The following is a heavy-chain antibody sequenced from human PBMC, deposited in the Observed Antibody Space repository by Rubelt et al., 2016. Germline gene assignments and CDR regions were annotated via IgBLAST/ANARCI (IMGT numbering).Heavy chain of an antibody. CDR2: IDTNGGTT. J-gene: IGHJ4*02. CDR1: GFTFSSYA. D-gene: IGHD6-19*01. Sequence: EVQLVESGGGLAQPGGSLRLSCAASGFTFSSYAMHWVRQAPGKGLEYVSGIDTNGGTTYYADSVKGRFTISRDNSKNTLYVQMSSLRAEDTAVYYCQVAVANTLYWGQGTLVTVSS. CDR3: QVAVANTLY. V-gene: IGHV3-64*05.